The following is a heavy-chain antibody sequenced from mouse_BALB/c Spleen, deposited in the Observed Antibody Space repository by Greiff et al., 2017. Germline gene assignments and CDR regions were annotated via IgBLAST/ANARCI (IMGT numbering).Heavy chain of an antibody. CDR3: ASYGNYGLFAY. Sequence: VQRVESGPGLVAPSQSLSITCTVSGFSLTGYGVNWVRQPPGKGLEWLGMIWGDGSTDYNSALKSRLSISKDNSKSQVVLKMNSLQTDDTARYYCASYGNYGLFAYWGQGTLVTVSA. J-gene: IGHJ3*01. V-gene: IGHV2-6-7*01. CDR2: IWGDGST. D-gene: IGHD2-1*01. CDR1: GFSLTGYG.